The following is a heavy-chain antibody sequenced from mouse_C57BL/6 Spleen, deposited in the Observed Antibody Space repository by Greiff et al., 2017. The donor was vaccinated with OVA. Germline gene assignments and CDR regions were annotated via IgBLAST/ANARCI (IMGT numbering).Heavy chain of an antibody. V-gene: IGHV5-17*01. Sequence: EVKLVESGGGLVKPGGSLKLSCAASGFTFSDYGMHWVRQAPEKGLEWVAYISSGSSTIYYADTVKGRFTISSDNAKNTLFLQMTSLRSEDTAMYYCAGREPMDYWGQGTSVTVSS. CDR2: ISSGSSTI. J-gene: IGHJ4*01. CDR3: AGREPMDY. CDR1: GFTFSDYG.